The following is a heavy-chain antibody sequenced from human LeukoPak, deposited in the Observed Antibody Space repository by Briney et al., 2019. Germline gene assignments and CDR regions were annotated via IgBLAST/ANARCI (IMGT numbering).Heavy chain of an antibody. Sequence: PGGSLRLSCVASGFTFSSYWMDWVRQAPGKGLEWVAGIKRDGSEKYHVASVQGRFTISRDNAKDSLYLQMNSLRAEDTAVYYCVRESGWSRFDYWGEGILVTVSS. D-gene: IGHD6-19*01. V-gene: IGHV3-7*01. CDR3: VRESGWSRFDY. CDR2: IKRDGSEK. J-gene: IGHJ4*02. CDR1: GFTFSSYW.